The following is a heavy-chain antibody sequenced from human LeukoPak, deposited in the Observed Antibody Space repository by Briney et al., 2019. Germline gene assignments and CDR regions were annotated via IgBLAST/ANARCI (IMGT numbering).Heavy chain of an antibody. V-gene: IGHV3-49*04. D-gene: IGHD5-18*01. Sequence: PGGSLRLSCRPSGFTFDDYAMNWVRQAPGKGLEWVGLIRSKAYGATTEYAASVTGRFSISRDDSKSIVYLQMNSLTTEDTAVYYCISGTAYYFDFWGQGTLVTVSS. CDR2: IRSKAYGATT. CDR3: ISGTAYYFDF. J-gene: IGHJ4*02. CDR1: GFTFDDYA.